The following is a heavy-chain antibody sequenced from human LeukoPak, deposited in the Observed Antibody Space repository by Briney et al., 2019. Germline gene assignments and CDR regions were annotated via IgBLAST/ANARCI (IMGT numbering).Heavy chain of an antibody. Sequence: GGSLRLSCAASGFTFSSYSMNWVRQAPGKGLEWVSSISSSSSYIYYADSVKGRFTISRDNAKNSLYLQMNSLRAEETAVYYCARAEGYYDSSGYYYSFDYWGQGTLVTVSS. D-gene: IGHD3-22*01. J-gene: IGHJ4*02. CDR3: ARAEGYYDSSGYYYSFDY. V-gene: IGHV3-21*01. CDR1: GFTFSSYS. CDR2: ISSSSSYI.